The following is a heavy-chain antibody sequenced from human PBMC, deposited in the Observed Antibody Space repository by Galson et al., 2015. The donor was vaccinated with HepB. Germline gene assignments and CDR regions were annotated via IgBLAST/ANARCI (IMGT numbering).Heavy chain of an antibody. Sequence: SVKVSCKASGYTFTSYAMNWVRQAPGQGLEWMGWINTNTGNPTYAQGFTGRFVFSLDTSVSTAYLQISSLKAEDTAVYYCASPGYSGHYDPSYYYMDVWGKGTTVTVSS. CDR1: GYTFTSYA. J-gene: IGHJ6*03. CDR3: ASPGYSGHYDPSYYYMDV. CDR2: INTNTGNP. V-gene: IGHV7-4-1*02. D-gene: IGHD5-12*01.